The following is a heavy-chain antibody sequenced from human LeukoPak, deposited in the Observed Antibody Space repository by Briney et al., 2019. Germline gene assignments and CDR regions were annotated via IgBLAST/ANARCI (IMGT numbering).Heavy chain of an antibody. Sequence: GGSLRLSCAASGFNFGTYWMHWVRQAPGKGLVWVSTISPEGSIPTYADSVKGRSTISRDNAKNTLFLQMDSLRAEDTAIYYCVFFYTALKIPYWGQGALVTVSS. J-gene: IGHJ4*02. CDR3: VFFYTALKIPY. CDR1: GFNFGTYW. V-gene: IGHV3-74*01. D-gene: IGHD3-16*01. CDR2: ISPEGSIP.